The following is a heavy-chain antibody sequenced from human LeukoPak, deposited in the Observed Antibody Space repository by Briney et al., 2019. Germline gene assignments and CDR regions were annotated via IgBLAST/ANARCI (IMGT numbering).Heavy chain of an antibody. D-gene: IGHD1-1*01. CDR1: GYSISSGYY. CDR3: ASLHNRGVDAFDI. CDR2: IYHSGST. Sequence: SETLSLTCTVSGYSISSGYYWGWIRQPPGKGLEWIGSIYHSGSTYYNPSLKSRVTISVDTSKNQFSLKLSSVTAANTAVYYCASLHNRGVDAFDIWGQGTMVTVSS. V-gene: IGHV4-38-2*02. J-gene: IGHJ3*02.